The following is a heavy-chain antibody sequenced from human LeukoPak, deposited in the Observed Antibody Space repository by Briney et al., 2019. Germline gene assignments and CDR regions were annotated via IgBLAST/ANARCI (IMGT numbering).Heavy chain of an antibody. D-gene: IGHD1-20*01. CDR1: GGSISSGDYY. CDR3: ASTIPPVITGTTRFDP. J-gene: IGHJ5*02. Sequence: SETLSLTCTVSGGSISSGDYYWSWIRQPPGKGLEWIGYIYYSGSTYYNPSLKSRVIISVDTSMNQFSLKLSSVTAADTAVYYCASTIPPVITGTTRFDPWGQGTLVTVSS. CDR2: IYYSGST. V-gene: IGHV4-30-4*01.